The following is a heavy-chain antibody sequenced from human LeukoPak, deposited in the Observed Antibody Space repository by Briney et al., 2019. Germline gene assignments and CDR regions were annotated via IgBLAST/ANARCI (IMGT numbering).Heavy chain of an antibody. CDR3: ARAYYGDYDAFDI. V-gene: IGHV4-34*01. CDR1: GGSFSGYY. D-gene: IGHD4-17*01. CDR2: INHSGST. J-gene: IGHJ3*02. Sequence: SETLSLTCAVYGGSFSGYYWSWIRQPPGKGLEWIGEINHSGSTNYNPSLKSRVTISVDTSKNQFSLKLSSVTAADTAVYYCARAYYGDYDAFDIWGQGTMVTVSS.